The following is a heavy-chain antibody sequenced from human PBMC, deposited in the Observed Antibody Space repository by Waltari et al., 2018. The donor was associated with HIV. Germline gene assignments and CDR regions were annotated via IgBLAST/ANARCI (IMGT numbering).Heavy chain of an antibody. CDR3: AKGGYDYGDYSYFDY. D-gene: IGHD4-17*01. CDR2: ISFDGKNK. CDR1: GFAFSNYG. V-gene: IGHV3-30*18. J-gene: IGHJ4*01. Sequence: QVQLVESGGGVVQPGWSLRLSCEASGFAFSNYGIHWLRQAPGKGLEWVAIISFDGKNKFYADSVKGRFTVSRDNSKNTLYLHMESLRGEDTAVYYCAKGGYDYGDYSYFDY.